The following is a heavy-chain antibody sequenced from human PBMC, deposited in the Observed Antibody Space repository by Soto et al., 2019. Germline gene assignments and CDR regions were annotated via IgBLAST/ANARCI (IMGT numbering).Heavy chain of an antibody. J-gene: IGHJ6*02. CDR1: GGSISSGDYY. D-gene: IGHD2-2*01. V-gene: IGHV4-30-4*01. Sequence: SETLSLTCTVSGGSISSGDYYWSWIRQPPGKGLEWIGYIYYSGSTYYNPSLKSRVTISVDRSKNQFSLKLSSVTAADTAVYYCAREFVVPAAISSYYYGMDVWGQGTTVTVSS. CDR3: AREFVVPAAISSYYYGMDV. CDR2: IYYSGST.